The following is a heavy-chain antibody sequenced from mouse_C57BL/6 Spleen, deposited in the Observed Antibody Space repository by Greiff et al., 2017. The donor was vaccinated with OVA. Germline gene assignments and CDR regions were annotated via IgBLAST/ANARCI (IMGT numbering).Heavy chain of an antibody. CDR1: GYTFTSYW. J-gene: IGHJ2*01. CDR2: IHPNSGST. V-gene: IGHV1-64*01. CDR3: ASGENYGSRGGFDY. D-gene: IGHD1-1*01. Sequence: QVQLKQPGAELVKPGASVKLSCKASGYTFTSYWMHWVKQRPGQGLEWIGMIHPNSGSTNYNEKFKSKATLTVDKSSSTAYMQLSSLTSEDSAVYYCASGENYGSRGGFDYWGQGTTLTVSS.